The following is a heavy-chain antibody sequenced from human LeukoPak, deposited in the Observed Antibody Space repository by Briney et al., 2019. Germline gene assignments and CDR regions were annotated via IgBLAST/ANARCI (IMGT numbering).Heavy chain of an antibody. CDR2: MNPISGNT. CDR3: ARFGCYGSGSNLDY. CDR1: GYTFTSYD. D-gene: IGHD3-10*01. V-gene: IGHV1-8*01. J-gene: IGHJ4*02. Sequence: SVKVSCKASGYTFTSYDINSVRQATGQGVEWMGWMNPISGNTGYAQKFQGRVTMTRNTYISTAYMELSSLRSGDTAVYDCARFGCYGSGSNLDYWGQGTLVTVSS.